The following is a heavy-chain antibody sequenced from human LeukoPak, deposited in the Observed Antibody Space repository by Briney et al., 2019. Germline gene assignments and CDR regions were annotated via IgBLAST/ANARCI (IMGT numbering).Heavy chain of an antibody. Sequence: PGGSLRLSCAASGFTFSSYSMNWVRQAPGKGLEWVSYISSSSSTIYYADSVKGRFTISRDNAKNSLYLQMNSLRAEDTAVYYCASDSYGYREGFDYWDQGTLVTVSS. J-gene: IGHJ4*02. V-gene: IGHV3-48*01. CDR3: ASDSYGYREGFDY. CDR2: ISSSSSTI. D-gene: IGHD5-18*01. CDR1: GFTFSSYS.